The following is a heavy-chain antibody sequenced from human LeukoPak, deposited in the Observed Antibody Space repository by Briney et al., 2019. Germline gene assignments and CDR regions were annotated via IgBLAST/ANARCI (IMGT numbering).Heavy chain of an antibody. V-gene: IGHV3-30-3*01. Sequence: PGRSLRLSCAASGFTFSSYAMHWVRQAPGKGLEWVAVISYDGSNKYYADPVKGRFTISRDNSKNTLYLQMNSLRAEDTAVYYCARRTVWGQGTLVTVSS. D-gene: IGHD1/OR15-1a*01. CDR2: ISYDGSNK. CDR3: ARRTV. CDR1: GFTFSSYA. J-gene: IGHJ4*02.